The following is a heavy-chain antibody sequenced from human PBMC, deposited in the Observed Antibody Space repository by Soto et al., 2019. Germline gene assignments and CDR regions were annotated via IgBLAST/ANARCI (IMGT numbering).Heavy chain of an antibody. CDR3: VKGLNYNFDNIGFHG. CDR1: GFTFDDYA. V-gene: IGHV3-9*01. D-gene: IGHD3-22*01. Sequence: PGGSLRLSCAASGFTFDDYAMHWVRQLPGKGLEWVSGISWNSGSAAYMDSVKGRFLISRDNAKKSLFLQMRSLRPEDPALYYCVKGLNYNFDNIGFHGWGQGT. CDR2: ISWNSGSA. J-gene: IGHJ4*02.